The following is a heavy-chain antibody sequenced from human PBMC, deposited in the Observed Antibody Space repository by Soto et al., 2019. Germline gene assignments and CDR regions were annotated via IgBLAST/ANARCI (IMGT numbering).Heavy chain of an antibody. Sequence: SQTLSLTCAISGDSVSSNSAAWNWIRQSPSRGLEWLGRTYYRSKWYNDYAVSVKSRITINPDTSKNQFSLQLNSVTPEDTAVYYCVRVKAAAAGTRNYYYYGMDVWGQGTTVTVSS. CDR3: VRVKAAAAGTRNYYYYGMDV. V-gene: IGHV6-1*01. D-gene: IGHD6-13*01. J-gene: IGHJ6*02. CDR1: GDSVSSNSAA. CDR2: TYYRSKWYN.